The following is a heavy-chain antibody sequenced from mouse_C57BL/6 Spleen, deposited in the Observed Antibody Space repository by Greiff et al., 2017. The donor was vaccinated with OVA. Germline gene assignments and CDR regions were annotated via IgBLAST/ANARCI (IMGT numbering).Heavy chain of an antibody. CDR3: ARPFLLFYAMDY. CDR2: ISSGSSTI. Sequence: EVMLVESGGGLVKPGGSLKLSCAASGFTFSDYGMHWVRQAPEKGLEWVAYISSGSSTIYYADTVKGRFTISRDNAKNTLFLQMTSLRSEDTAMYYCARPFLLFYAMDYWGQGTSVTVSS. CDR1: GFTFSDYG. V-gene: IGHV5-17*01. J-gene: IGHJ4*01. D-gene: IGHD1-1*01.